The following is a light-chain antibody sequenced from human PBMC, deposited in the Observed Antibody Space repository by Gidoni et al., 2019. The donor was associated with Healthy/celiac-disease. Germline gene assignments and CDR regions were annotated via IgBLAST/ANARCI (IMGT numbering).Light chain of an antibody. J-gene: IGKJ5*01. CDR2: AAS. Sequence: DIQMTQSPSSLSASVGDRVTITCRASQSISSYLNWYQQKPGKAPKLLIYAASSLQSGVPSRFSGSGSGTDFTLTISSLQPEDFATYYCQQSYSTHHFXQXTRLEIK. V-gene: IGKV1-39*01. CDR3: QQSYSTHH. CDR1: QSISSY.